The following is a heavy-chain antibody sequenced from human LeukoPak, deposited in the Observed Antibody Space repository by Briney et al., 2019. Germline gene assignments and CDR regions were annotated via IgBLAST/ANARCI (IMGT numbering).Heavy chain of an antibody. CDR3: AKDDYGLWFEEP. V-gene: IGHV3-30*02. J-gene: IGHJ4*02. Sequence: PGGSLRLSCAASGFTFRTYGMHWVRQAPGKGLEWVAFIRYDGSNIYYADSVKGRFTISRDNPKNTPYLQMNSLRVEDTAVYYCAKDDYGLWFEEPWGQGTLVTVSS. CDR1: GFTFRTYG. D-gene: IGHD3-10*01. CDR2: IRYDGSNI.